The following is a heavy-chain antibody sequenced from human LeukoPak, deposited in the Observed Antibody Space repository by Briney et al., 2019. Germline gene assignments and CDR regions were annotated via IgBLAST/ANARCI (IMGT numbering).Heavy chain of an antibody. CDR2: ISSSSSTI. CDR3: ARASTITVRPGGYYHYYMDV. J-gene: IGHJ6*03. Sequence: PGGFLRLSCAASGFTFSYYSMNWVRQAPGKGLEWVSYISSSSSTIYYADSVKGRFTITRDNAKNSQFLQMNSLRDEDTAVYYCARASTITVRPGGYYHYYMDVWGKGTTVTVSS. D-gene: IGHD6-6*01. V-gene: IGHV3-48*02. CDR1: GFTFSYYS.